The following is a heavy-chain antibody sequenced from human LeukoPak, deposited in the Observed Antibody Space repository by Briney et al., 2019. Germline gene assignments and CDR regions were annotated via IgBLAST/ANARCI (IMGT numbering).Heavy chain of an antibody. CDR1: GGSISSSDKY. V-gene: IGHV4-61*08. D-gene: IGHD3-10*01. CDR3: ARVGYGSGRYYFDY. J-gene: IGHJ4*02. Sequence: PSETLSLTCSVSGGSISSSDKYWTWIRQSPGRSLEWIGYIYYSGSTDYNPSLKSRVTISVDTSKNQFSLKLSSVTAADTAVYYCARVGYGSGRYYFDYWGQGTLVTVSS. CDR2: IYYSGST.